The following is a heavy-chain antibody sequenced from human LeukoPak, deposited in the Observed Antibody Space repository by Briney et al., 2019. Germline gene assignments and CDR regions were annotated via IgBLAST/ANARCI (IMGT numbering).Heavy chain of an antibody. D-gene: IGHD3-3*01. J-gene: IGHJ4*02. CDR1: GFTFSSYG. CDR2: IKQDGSEK. Sequence: GGSLRLSCAASGFTFSSYGMNWVRQAPGKGLEWVANIKQDGSEKYYVDSVKGRFTISRDNAKNSLYLQMNSLRAEDTAVYYCAKDLSGFGTLPDYWGQGTLVTVSS. CDR3: AKDLSGFGTLPDY. V-gene: IGHV3-7*01.